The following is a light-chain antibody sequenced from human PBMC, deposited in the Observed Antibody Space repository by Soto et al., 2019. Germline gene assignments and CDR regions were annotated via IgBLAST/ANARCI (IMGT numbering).Light chain of an antibody. Sequence: EIALTQSPGTLSLSPGERATLSCRASQSVSSSYLAWYQQKPGQAPRLLIYGASSRATGIPDRFSGSGSGTDFTLTISRLEPEDFAVYYCHQYGSSPLPVGGGTKVEIK. V-gene: IGKV3-20*01. CDR3: HQYGSSPLP. J-gene: IGKJ4*01. CDR1: QSVSSSY. CDR2: GAS.